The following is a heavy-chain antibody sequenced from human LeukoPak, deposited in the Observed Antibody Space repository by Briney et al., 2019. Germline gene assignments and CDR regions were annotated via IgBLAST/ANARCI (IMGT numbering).Heavy chain of an antibody. CDR1: GFTFSTYA. CDR3: ARDCGGGSCYGPYDAFDI. J-gene: IGHJ3*02. Sequence: GGSLRLSCAASGFTFSTYAMYWVRQAPGKGLEWVSSISGSGGTTYYADSVKGRFTISRDNAKNSLYLQMNSLRAEDTAVYYCARDCGGGSCYGPYDAFDIWGQGTMVTVSS. CDR2: ISGSGGTT. D-gene: IGHD2-15*01. V-gene: IGHV3-23*01.